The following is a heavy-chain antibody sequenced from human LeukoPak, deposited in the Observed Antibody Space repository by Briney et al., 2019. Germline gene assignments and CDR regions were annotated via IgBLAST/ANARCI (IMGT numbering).Heavy chain of an antibody. J-gene: IGHJ4*02. D-gene: IGHD5-12*01. Sequence: GGSLRLSCAASGFTFSHYWMTWVRLAPGKGLEWVANIKPDGSDQYYVDSVKGRFTISRDNAKNSLYLHMNSLRGEDTAVYYCASGYADYWGQGTLVTVSS. CDR1: GFTFSHYW. CDR2: IKPDGSDQ. V-gene: IGHV3-7*01. CDR3: ASGYADY.